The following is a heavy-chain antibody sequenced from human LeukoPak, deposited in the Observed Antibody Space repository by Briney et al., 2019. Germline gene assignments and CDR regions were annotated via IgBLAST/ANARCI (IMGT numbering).Heavy chain of an antibody. CDR2: TYTGGST. CDR1: GFIVSSNY. CDR3: GRYYVMDV. V-gene: IGHV3-53*01. Sequence: PGGSLRLSCAASGFIVSSNYMSWVRQAPGKGLEWVSVTYTGGSTYYADSVKGRFTISRDNSKNTLYLQMSSLRAEDTAVYYCGRYYVMDVWGQGTSVTVSS. J-gene: IGHJ6*02.